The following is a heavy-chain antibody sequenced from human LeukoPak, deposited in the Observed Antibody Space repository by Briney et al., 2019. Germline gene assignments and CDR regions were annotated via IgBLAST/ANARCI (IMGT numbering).Heavy chain of an antibody. CDR2: ISGSGGST. J-gene: IGHJ4*02. Sequence: GGSLRLSCAASGFTFSNYAMTWVRQAPGKRLEWVSAISGSGGSTYYADSVKGRFTISRDNSKNTLYLQMNSLRAEDTAAYYCAKGNAYCGGDCYSVFDYWGQGTLVTVSS. D-gene: IGHD2-21*02. V-gene: IGHV3-23*01. CDR3: AKGNAYCGGDCYSVFDY. CDR1: GFTFSNYA.